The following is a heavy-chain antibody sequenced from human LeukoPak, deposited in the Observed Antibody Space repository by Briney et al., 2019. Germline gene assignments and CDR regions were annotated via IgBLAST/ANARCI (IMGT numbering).Heavy chain of an antibody. CDR3: ARDLSSWYEGISDY. D-gene: IGHD6-13*01. Sequence: ASVKVSCKASGYTFTSYGISWVRQAPGQGLEWMGWISAYNGNTNYAQKLQGRVTMTTDTSTSTAYMKLRSLRSDDTAVYYCARDLSSWYEGISDYWGQGTLVTVSS. CDR1: GYTFTSYG. CDR2: ISAYNGNT. J-gene: IGHJ4*02. V-gene: IGHV1-18*01.